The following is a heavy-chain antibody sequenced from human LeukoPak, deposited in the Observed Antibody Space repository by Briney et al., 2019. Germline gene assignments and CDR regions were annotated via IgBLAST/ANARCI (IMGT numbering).Heavy chain of an antibody. J-gene: IGHJ4*02. D-gene: IGHD5-24*01. CDR3: ARARRGVEMATIFDY. CDR2: ISAYNSNT. CDR1: GYTFTSYG. V-gene: IGHV1-18*01. Sequence: ASVKVSCKASGYTFTSYGISWVRQAPGQGLEWMGWISAYNSNTNYAQKLQGRVTMTTDTSTSTAYMGLRSLRSDDTAVYYCARARRGVEMATIFDYWGQGTLVTVSP.